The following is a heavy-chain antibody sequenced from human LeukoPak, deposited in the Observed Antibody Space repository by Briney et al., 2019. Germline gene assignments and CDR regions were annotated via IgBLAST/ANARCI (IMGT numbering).Heavy chain of an antibody. CDR2: ISYDGSNK. J-gene: IGHJ4*02. CDR3: AKDGNYHGSGSYLNY. CDR1: GFTFSSYG. Sequence: GGSLRLSCAASGFTFSSYGMHWVRQAPGKGLEWVAVISYDGSNKYYGDSVKGRFTISRDNSKNTAYLQMDSLRAEDTAVYYCAKDGNYHGSGSYLNYWGQGTLVTVSS. V-gene: IGHV3-30*18. D-gene: IGHD3-10*01.